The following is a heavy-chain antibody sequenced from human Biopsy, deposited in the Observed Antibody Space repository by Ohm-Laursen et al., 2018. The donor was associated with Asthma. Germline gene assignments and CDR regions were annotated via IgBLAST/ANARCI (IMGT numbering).Heavy chain of an antibody. J-gene: IGHJ3*02. Sequence: SLRLSCAASGLVFSQCGMHWVRQGPGKGLEWVALVSSDGHNKYYEDSVKGRFTISRDNSKNRLYLQINSLRVEDSAVYYCARQSGHDYGGSSAFDTWGQGTMVAV. CDR2: VSSDGHNK. CDR3: ARQSGHDYGGSSAFDT. D-gene: IGHD4-23*01. V-gene: IGHV3-30*03. CDR1: GLVFSQCG.